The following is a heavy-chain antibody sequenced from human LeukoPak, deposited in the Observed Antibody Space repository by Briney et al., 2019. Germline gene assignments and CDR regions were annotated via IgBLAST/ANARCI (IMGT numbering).Heavy chain of an antibody. Sequence: TGGSLRLSCTASGFTFSDCDMNWFRQAPGKGLQWVSSISYMGDHRYYADSAKGRFTISRDNAKNSLYLQMDNLRADDTAVYYCARVQGLDFRWYFDLWGRGTLVTVSS. CDR1: GFTFSDCD. CDR2: ISYMGDHR. V-gene: IGHV3-21*06. CDR3: ARVQGLDFRWYFDL. J-gene: IGHJ2*01.